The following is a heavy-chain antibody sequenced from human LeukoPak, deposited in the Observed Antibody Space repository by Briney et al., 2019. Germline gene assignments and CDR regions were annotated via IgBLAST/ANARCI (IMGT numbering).Heavy chain of an antibody. CDR3: ARVQYYDSSGYYYPYYFDY. CDR1: GFTVSSNY. D-gene: IGHD3-22*01. V-gene: IGHV3-11*06. CDR2: ISSSSSYT. J-gene: IGHJ4*02. Sequence: GGSLRLSCAASGFTVSSNYMSWVRQAPGKGLEWVSYISSSSSYTNYADSVKGRFTISRDNAKNSLYLQMNSLRAEDTAVYYCARVQYYDSSGYYYPYYFDYWGQGTLVTVSS.